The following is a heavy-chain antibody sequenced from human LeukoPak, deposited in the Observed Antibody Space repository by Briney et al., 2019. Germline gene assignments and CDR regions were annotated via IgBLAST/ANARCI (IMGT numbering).Heavy chain of an antibody. V-gene: IGHV3-15*01. Sequence: GGSLRLSCAASGFTFRNASMSWVRQAPGKGLEWVGRIKSKTNGGTTDYAAPVKGRFTISRDDSKNTLYLQMNSLRAEDTAVYYCAKDLSSVGATTFDYWGQGTLVTVSS. CDR2: IKSKTNGGTT. CDR1: GFTFRNAS. J-gene: IGHJ4*02. CDR3: AKDLSSVGATTFDY. D-gene: IGHD1-26*01.